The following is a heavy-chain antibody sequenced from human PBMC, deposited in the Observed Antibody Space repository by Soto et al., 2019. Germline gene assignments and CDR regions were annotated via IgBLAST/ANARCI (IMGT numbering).Heavy chain of an antibody. V-gene: IGHV3-9*01. D-gene: IGHD5-18*01. J-gene: IGHJ4*02. CDR3: AKAVESYGNFDY. Sequence: EVQLVESGGGFVQPGRSLRLSCAASGFTFDDYAMHWVRQAPGKGLEWVSRISWNSGSIGDADSVKGRFSISRDNAKNCLYVQMNSLSATDTALDSCAKAVESYGNFDYWGQGTLVTVSS. CDR2: ISWNSGSI. CDR1: GFTFDDYA.